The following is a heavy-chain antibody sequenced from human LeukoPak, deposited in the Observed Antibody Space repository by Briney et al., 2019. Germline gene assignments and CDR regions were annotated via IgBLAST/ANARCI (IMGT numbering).Heavy chain of an antibody. CDR3: AKGKNTGSYLSHVDY. Sequence: PGGSLRLSCAVSGFTFNLYGMHWVRQAPGKGLEWLAFIRYDGSDKYYADSVKGRFTISRDNSKNSLYLQMNSLRTEDTALYYCAKGKNTGSYLSHVDYWGQGTLVTVSS. V-gene: IGHV3-30*02. J-gene: IGHJ4*02. CDR1: GFTFNLYG. CDR2: IRYDGSDK. D-gene: IGHD3-10*01.